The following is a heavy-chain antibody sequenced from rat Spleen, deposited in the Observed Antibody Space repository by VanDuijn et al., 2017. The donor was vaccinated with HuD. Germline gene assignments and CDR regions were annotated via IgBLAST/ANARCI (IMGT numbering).Heavy chain of an antibody. D-gene: IGHD1-2*01. CDR1: GFTFSNYD. J-gene: IGHJ1*01. CDR2: ISYDGSST. Sequence: EVQLVESGGGLVQPGRSMKLSCAASGFTFSNYDMAWVRQAPTKGLEWVASISYDGSSTYYRDSVKGRFTISRDNAKSTLYLQMDSLRSEDTATYYCTTSYSSYWYFDFWGPGTMVTVSS. CDR3: TTSYSSYWYFDF. V-gene: IGHV5-20*01.